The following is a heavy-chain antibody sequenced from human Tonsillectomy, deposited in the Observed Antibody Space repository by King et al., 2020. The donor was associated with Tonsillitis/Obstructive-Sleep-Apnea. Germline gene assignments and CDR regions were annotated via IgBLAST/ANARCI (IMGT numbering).Heavy chain of an antibody. Sequence: DVQLVESGGGLVQPGGSLRLSCAASGFTFSSYWMSWVRQAPGKGLEWVANIKQDGSEKYYVDSVKGRFTISRDNAKNSPYLQMNSLRAEDTAVYYCAREGVFRDCGDYVGILGAFDIWGQATMVTVSS. J-gene: IGHJ3*02. CDR2: IKQDGSEK. D-gene: IGHD4-17*01. CDR1: GFTFSSYW. CDR3: AREGVFRDCGDYVGILGAFDI. V-gene: IGHV3-7*04.